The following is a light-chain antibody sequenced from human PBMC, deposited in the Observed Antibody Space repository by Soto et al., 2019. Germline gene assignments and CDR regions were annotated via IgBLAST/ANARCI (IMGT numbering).Light chain of an antibody. V-gene: IGLV2-14*01. CDR3: SSYTSSSTLVV. CDR2: DVS. CDR1: SSDVGGYNY. J-gene: IGLJ2*01. Sequence: QSALTQPASVSGSPGQSITISCTGTSSDVGGYNYVSWYQQHPGKAPKLMIYDVSNRPSGVSNRFSGSKSGNTASLTTSGLQAEDDADYYGSSYTSSSTLVVFGGGTELTVL.